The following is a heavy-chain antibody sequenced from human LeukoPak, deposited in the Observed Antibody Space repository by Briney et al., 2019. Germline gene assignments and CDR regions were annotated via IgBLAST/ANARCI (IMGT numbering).Heavy chain of an antibody. CDR3: ARAGSGRNFDY. CDR2: INPNSGGT. V-gene: IGHV1-2*06. CDR1: GYTFTSYY. Sequence: ASVKVSCKASGYTFTSYYMHWVRQAPGQGLEWMGRINPNSGGTNYAQRFQGRVTVTRDTSISTAYMELSRLRSDDTAVYYCARAGSGRNFDYWGQGTLVTVSS. J-gene: IGHJ4*02. D-gene: IGHD1-26*01.